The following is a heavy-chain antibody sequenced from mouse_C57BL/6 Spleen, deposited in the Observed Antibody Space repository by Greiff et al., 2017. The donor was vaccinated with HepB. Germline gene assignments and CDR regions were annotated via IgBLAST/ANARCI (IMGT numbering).Heavy chain of an antibody. Sequence: LMEPGASVKLSCKATGYTFTGYWIEWVKQRPGHGLEWIGEILPGSGSTNYNEKFKGKATFTADTSSNTAYMQLSSLTTEDSAIYYCARGPNYYGSSYAWFAYWGQGTLVTVSA. CDR1: GYTFTGYW. D-gene: IGHD1-1*01. CDR2: ILPGSGST. J-gene: IGHJ3*01. CDR3: ARGPNYYGSSYAWFAY. V-gene: IGHV1-9*01.